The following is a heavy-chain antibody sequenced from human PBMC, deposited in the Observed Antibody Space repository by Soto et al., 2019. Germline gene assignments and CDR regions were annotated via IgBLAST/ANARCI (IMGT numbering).Heavy chain of an antibody. CDR1: EFTFSSYG. V-gene: IGHV3-33*01. CDR3: AREGIAAAGTNYYYGMDV. Sequence: PGGSLRLSCAASEFTFSSYGMHWVRQAPGKGLEWVAVIWYDGSNKYYADSVKGRFTISRDNSKNTLYLQMNSLRAEDTAVYYCAREGIAAAGTNYYYGMDVWGQGTTVTVSS. D-gene: IGHD6-13*01. CDR2: IWYDGSNK. J-gene: IGHJ6*02.